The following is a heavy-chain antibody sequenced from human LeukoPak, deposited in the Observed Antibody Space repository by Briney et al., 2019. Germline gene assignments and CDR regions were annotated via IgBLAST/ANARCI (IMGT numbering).Heavy chain of an antibody. CDR1: GGSFSGYY. J-gene: IGHJ5*02. D-gene: IGHD3-16*02. CDR2: INHSGST. V-gene: IGHV4-34*01. Sequence: PSETLSLTCAVYGGSFSGYYWSWIRQPPGKGLEWIGEINHSGSTNYNPSLKSRVTISVDTSKSQFSLKLSSVTAADTAVYYCARSPYDYVWGSYRFDGNWFDPWGQGTLVTVSS. CDR3: ARSPYDYVWGSYRFDGNWFDP.